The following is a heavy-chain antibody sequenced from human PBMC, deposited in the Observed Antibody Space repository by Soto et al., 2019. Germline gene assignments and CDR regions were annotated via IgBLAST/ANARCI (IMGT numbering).Heavy chain of an antibody. Sequence: QVQLVQSGAEEKKPGASVKVSCKASGYTFTSYAMHWVRQAPGQRLEWMGWINAGNGNTKYSQKFQGRVTITRDTSASTAYMELSSLRSEDTAVYYCARATIVGATIGSYDYWGQGTLVTVSS. CDR1: GYTFTSYA. D-gene: IGHD1-26*01. CDR2: INAGNGNT. CDR3: ARATIVGATIGSYDY. J-gene: IGHJ4*02. V-gene: IGHV1-3*05.